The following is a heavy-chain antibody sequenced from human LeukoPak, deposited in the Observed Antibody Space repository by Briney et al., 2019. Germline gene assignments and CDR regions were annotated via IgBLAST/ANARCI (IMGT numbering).Heavy chain of an antibody. J-gene: IGHJ5*01. Sequence: ESLKLSCAASGFTFSNFVMNWVRQAPGKGLEWVSSIPISGAIYYADSVKGRFTISRDNARNSLYLQMNSLRADDTAVYYCARSNSGWFDSWGQGTLVTVSS. V-gene: IGHV3-69-1*01. CDR2: IPISGAI. CDR3: ARSNSGWFDS. D-gene: IGHD6-19*01. CDR1: GFTFSNFV.